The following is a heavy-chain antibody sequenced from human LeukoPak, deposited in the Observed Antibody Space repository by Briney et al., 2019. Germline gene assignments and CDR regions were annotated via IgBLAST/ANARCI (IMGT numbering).Heavy chain of an antibody. CDR3: AKEGSVQSFDY. D-gene: IGHD3-10*01. V-gene: IGHV3-23*01. CDR2: IRGSGGSA. CDR1: GFTFSSYA. Sequence: SGGSLRLSCAASGFTFSSYAMIWVRQAPGKGLEWVSGIRGSGGSAYYADSVKGRFTVSRDNSKNTLYLRMNSLRAEDTAVYYCAKEGSVQSFDYWGQGTLVTVSS. J-gene: IGHJ4*02.